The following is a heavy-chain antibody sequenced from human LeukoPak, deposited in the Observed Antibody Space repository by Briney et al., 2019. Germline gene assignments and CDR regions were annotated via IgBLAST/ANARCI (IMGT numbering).Heavy chain of an antibody. J-gene: IGHJ4*02. CDR1: GFTFSDFT. CDR3: VRAYCTGGTCFKDY. CDR2: ISYDGGIQ. Sequence: GGSLRLSCAASGFTFSDFTLHWVRQAPGKGLEWLAYISYDGGIQYYAGSVKGRFSISRDNSKNTLYLQLNSLRTEDTALYYCVRAYCTGGTCFKDYWGQGTLVTVSS. V-gene: IGHV3-30-3*01. D-gene: IGHD2-8*02.